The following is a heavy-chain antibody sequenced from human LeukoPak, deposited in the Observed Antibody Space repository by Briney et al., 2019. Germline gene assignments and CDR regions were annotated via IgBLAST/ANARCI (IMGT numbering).Heavy chain of an antibody. CDR1: GFTFSSYA. Sequence: GGSLRLSCAASGFTFSSYAMSWVRQAPGKGLEWVSAISGSGGSTYYADSVKGRLTISRDNSKNTLYLQMNSLRAEDTAVYYCAKDPYYYGSSGYYHDYWGQGTLVTVSS. V-gene: IGHV3-23*01. D-gene: IGHD3-22*01. J-gene: IGHJ4*02. CDR3: AKDPYYYGSSGYYHDY. CDR2: ISGSGGST.